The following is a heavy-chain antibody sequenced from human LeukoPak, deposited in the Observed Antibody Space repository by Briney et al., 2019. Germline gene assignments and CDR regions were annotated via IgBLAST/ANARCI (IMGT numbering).Heavy chain of an antibody. J-gene: IGHJ2*01. V-gene: IGHV4-59*01. Sequence: SETLSLTCTVSGGSISRYYWSWIRQSPGKGLEWIGYIYYSGTTNYNPSLKSRVTISLDTSKNQFSLKLSSVTAADTAVYYCAREYIVVVVADIDWYFDLWGRGTLVTVSS. CDR3: AREYIVVVVADIDWYFDL. CDR2: IYYSGTT. CDR1: GGSISRYY. D-gene: IGHD2-15*01.